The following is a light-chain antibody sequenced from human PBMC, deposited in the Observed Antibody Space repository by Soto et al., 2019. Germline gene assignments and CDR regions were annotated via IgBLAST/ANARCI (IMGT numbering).Light chain of an antibody. CDR2: KAS. Sequence: DIQMTQSPSTLSASVGDRVTITCRASQSISSWLAWYQQKPGKAPKLLIYKASSLESGVPSRFSGSGSGTDFTLTISSLQPDDFATYYCQQYNSYPWTFGRRTKVEIK. J-gene: IGKJ1*01. CDR3: QQYNSYPWT. CDR1: QSISSW. V-gene: IGKV1-5*03.